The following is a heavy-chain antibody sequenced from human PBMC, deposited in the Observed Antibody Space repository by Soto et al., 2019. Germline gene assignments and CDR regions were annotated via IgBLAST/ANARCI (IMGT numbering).Heavy chain of an antibody. J-gene: IGHJ4*02. CDR3: ARESPGYGFDH. Sequence: EVQLVESGGGLVQPGGSLRLSCAASGFTFSSYSMNWVRQAPGKGLEWVSYISSSSSTIYYADSVKGRFTISRDNAKNSLYLQMNSLRDGDTAVYYCARESPGYGFDHWGQGTLVPVPS. CDR1: GFTFSSYS. V-gene: IGHV3-48*02. D-gene: IGHD2-15*01. CDR2: ISSSSSTI.